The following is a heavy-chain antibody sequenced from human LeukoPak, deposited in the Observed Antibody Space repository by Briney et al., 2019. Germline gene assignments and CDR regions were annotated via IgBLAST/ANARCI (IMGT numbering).Heavy chain of an antibody. CDR3: ARDRAGYYDMGGIWYYFDY. CDR1: GYTFTGYY. CDR2: INPNSGGT. Sequence: ASVKVSCKASGYTFTGYYTHWVRQAPGQGLEWMGWINPNSGGTNYAQKFQGRVTMTRDTSISTAYMELSRLRSDDTAVYYCARDRAGYYDMGGIWYYFDYGAREPWSPSPQ. V-gene: IGHV1-2*02. J-gene: IGHJ4*02. D-gene: IGHD3-22*01.